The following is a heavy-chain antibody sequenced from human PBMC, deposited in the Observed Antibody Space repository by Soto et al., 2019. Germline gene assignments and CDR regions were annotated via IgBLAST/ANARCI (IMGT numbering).Heavy chain of an antibody. V-gene: IGHV3-53*01. CDR2: LYAGGTT. D-gene: IGHD1-26*01. CDR1: GLTVSNNS. CDR3: ARGRGSSYFDH. J-gene: IGHJ4*02. Sequence: EVQLVESGGGLIQPGGSLRLSCAASGLTVSNNSMSWVRHAPGKGLEWVSVLYAGGTTYYADSVKGRFTISRDNSKNTLYLQMNSLRAEDTALYYCARGRGSSYFDHWGQGTLVTVSS.